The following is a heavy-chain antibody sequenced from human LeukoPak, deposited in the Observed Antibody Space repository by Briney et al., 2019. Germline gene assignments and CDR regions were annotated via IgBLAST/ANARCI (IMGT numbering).Heavy chain of an antibody. J-gene: IGHJ4*02. V-gene: IGHV4-39*01. CDR3: ARHRGGHFDY. CDR1: GGSISSSSYY. D-gene: IGHD3-10*01. CDR2: IYYSGST. Sequence: SETLSLTCIVSGGSISSSSYYWGWIGQPPGKGLEWIGSIYYSGSTYYNPSLKSRVTISVDTSKNQFSLKLSSVTAADTAVYYCARHRGGHFDYWGQGTLVTVSS.